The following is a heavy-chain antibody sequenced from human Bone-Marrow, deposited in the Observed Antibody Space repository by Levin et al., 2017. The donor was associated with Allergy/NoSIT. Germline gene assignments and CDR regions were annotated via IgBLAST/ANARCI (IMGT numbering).Heavy chain of an antibody. V-gene: IGHV3-53*01. CDR1: GFTVSSNY. CDR2: IYSGGST. J-gene: IGHJ6*02. D-gene: IGHD5-24*01. CDR3: ARDRRDGYNYDGMDV. Sequence: GESLKISCAASGFTVSSNYMSWVRQAPGKGLEWVSFIYSGGSTYYADSVKGRFTISRDNSKNTLYLQMNTLRAEDTAMYYCARDRRDGYNYDGMDVWGQGTTVTVSS.